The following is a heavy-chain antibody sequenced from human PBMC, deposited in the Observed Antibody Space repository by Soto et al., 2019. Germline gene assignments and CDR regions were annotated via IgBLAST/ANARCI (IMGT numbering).Heavy chain of an antibody. CDR3: GRDLWGGNSE. J-gene: IGHJ4*02. V-gene: IGHV3-53*01. CDR2: MYFGGTS. D-gene: IGHD2-21*01. Sequence: EVQLVESGGGLVQPGGSLRVSCAVSGFSVRDSHMSWVRQPPGKGLEWVSVMYFGGTSYYRDSVKGRLTISRDKSKNTVDLEMNRMRAEDMGIYHCGRDLWGGNSEWGPGVPVTVSS. CDR1: GFSVRDSH.